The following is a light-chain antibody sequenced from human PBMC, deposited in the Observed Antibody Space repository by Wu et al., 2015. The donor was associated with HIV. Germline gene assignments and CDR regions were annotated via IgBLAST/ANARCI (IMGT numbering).Light chain of an antibody. CDR2: RAS. Sequence: EIVLTQSPGTLSLSPGERATLSCRASQSVSSNYLAWYQKKSGQPPRLLIYRASTRATGIPDRFSGSGSGTDFTLSINRLEPEDFAVYHCQQYNTSFRTFGPGTKVDIK. J-gene: IGKJ3*01. CDR1: QSVSSNY. V-gene: IGKV3-20*01. CDR3: QQYNTSFRT.